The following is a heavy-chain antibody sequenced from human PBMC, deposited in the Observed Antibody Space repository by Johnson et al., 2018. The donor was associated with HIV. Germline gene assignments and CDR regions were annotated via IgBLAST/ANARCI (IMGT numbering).Heavy chain of an antibody. CDR2: ISSNGGST. CDR3: ARGGGTVGQFVECLFRGHAFDS. V-gene: IGHV3-64*01. D-gene: IGHD3-3*01. CDR1: GFTFSSYA. J-gene: IGHJ3*02. Sequence: VQLVESGGGLVQPGGSLRLSCAASGFTFSSYAMQWVRQAPGKGLEYVSAISSNGGSTYYANSVKGRFTISRDNSKNTLYLQMGSLRAEDMAVYYCARGGGTVGQFVECLFRGHAFDSWGQGTMVTVSS.